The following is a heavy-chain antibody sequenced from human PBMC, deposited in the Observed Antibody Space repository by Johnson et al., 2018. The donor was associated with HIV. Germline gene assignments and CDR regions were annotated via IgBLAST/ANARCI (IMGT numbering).Heavy chain of an antibody. CDR1: GFTFSNAW. V-gene: IGHV3-15*01. D-gene: IGHD3-22*01. CDR3: TRTDDTYYYDSSGYVDAFDI. J-gene: IGHJ3*02. Sequence: VQLVESGGGLVKPGGSLRLSCAASGFTFSNAWMSWVRQAPGKGLEWVGRIKSKTDGGTTDYAAPVTGRFTISRDDSKNTAYLQMNSLKTEDTAVYYCTRTDDTYYYDSSGYVDAFDIWGQGTMVTVSS. CDR2: IKSKTDGGTT.